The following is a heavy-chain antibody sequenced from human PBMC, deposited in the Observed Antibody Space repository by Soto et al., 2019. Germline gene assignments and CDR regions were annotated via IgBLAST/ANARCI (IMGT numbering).Heavy chain of an antibody. Sequence: QVQLVQSGAEVKKPGASVKVSCKASGYTFTSYGISWVRQAPGQGLVWMGWISAYNGNTNYAQKLQGRVTMTTDTSTSTAYMELRSLRSDDTAVYYCARDPLVVVAALWFDPWGQGTLVTFSS. D-gene: IGHD2-15*01. CDR1: GYTFTSYG. CDR3: ARDPLVVVAALWFDP. V-gene: IGHV1-18*01. J-gene: IGHJ5*02. CDR2: ISAYNGNT.